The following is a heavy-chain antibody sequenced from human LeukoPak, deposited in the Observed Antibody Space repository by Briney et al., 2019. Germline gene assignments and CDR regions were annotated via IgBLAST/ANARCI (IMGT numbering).Heavy chain of an antibody. Sequence: ASETLSLTCTASGGSISNYFWSWIRQTPGRGLEWIGDIYYSGSTNYNPSLKSRVTISVDTSKNQFSLKLTSVTAADTALYYCARGRWELPYWGRGTLVTVSS. V-gene: IGHV4-59*01. CDR3: ARGRWELPY. CDR2: IYYSGST. D-gene: IGHD1-26*01. CDR1: GGSISNYF. J-gene: IGHJ4*02.